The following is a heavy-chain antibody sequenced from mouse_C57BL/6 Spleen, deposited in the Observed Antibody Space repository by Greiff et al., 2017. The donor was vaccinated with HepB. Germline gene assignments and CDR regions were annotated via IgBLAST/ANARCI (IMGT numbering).Heavy chain of an antibody. CDR2: INPGSGGT. V-gene: IGHV1-54*01. J-gene: IGHJ3*01. CDR1: GYAFTNYL. Sequence: QLKESGAELVRPGTSVKVSCKASGYAFTNYLIEWVKQRPGQGLEWIGVINPGSGGTNYNEKFKGKATLTADKSSSTAYMQLSSLTSEDSAVYFCAQGDAPFAYWGQGTLVTVSA. CDR3: AQGDAPFAY.